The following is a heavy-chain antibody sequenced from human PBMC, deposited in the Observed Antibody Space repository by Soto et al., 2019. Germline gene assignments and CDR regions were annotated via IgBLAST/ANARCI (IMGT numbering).Heavy chain of an antibody. CDR1: GGSINTGGCY. Sequence: QVQLQESGPGLVKPSQTLSLTCTVSGGSINTGGCYWSWIRQHPGKGLEWIAYIYYSGSTYYNPSLESRLTVSLDTSKNQFSLKLTSVTAADTAVYYCARESVRGKDSEAFDIWGQGTMVTVSS. CDR2: IYYSGST. J-gene: IGHJ3*02. V-gene: IGHV4-31*03. CDR3: ARESVRGKDSEAFDI. D-gene: IGHD2-21*01.